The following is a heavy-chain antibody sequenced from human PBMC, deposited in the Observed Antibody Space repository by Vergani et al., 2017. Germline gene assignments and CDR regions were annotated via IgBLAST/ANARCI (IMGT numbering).Heavy chain of an antibody. D-gene: IGHD5-12*01. J-gene: IGHJ4*02. CDR3: AHNAYRRRGFVAFDY. Sequence: QLQLQESGPGLVKPSETLSLTCTVSGGSIISSSYYWGWIRQPPGKGLEWIGSIYYSGSTYYNPSLKSRVTISVDTSKNQFSLKLSSVTAADTAVYYCAHNAYRRRGFVAFDYWGQGTLVTVSS. V-gene: IGHV4-39*07. CDR1: GGSIISSSYY. CDR2: IYYSGST.